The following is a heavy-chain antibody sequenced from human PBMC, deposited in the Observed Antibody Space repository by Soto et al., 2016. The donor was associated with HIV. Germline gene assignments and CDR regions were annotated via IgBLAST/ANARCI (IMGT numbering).Heavy chain of an antibody. Sequence: VQLQESGPGLVKPSGTLSLTCTVSGGSISGYFWSWIRQSPGKGLEWIGYISHSGKTSYNPSLRSRVTISLDTSKNQFSLRLNFVAAADTAIYYCARDGRGTDNWGQGTLVTVSS. CDR3: ARDGRGTDN. D-gene: IGHD1-1*01. CDR2: ISHSGKT. J-gene: IGHJ4*02. V-gene: IGHV4-59*01. CDR1: GGSISGYF.